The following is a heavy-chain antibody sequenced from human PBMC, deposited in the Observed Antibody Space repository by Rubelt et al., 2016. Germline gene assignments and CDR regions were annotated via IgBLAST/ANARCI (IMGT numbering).Heavy chain of an antibody. Sequence: QLQLQESGPGLVKPSETLSLTCTVSGGSISSSSYYWGWIRQPPGKGLEWIGSIYYSGSTYYNPSLRGRFTCSVETSKNQFSLKLSLGTAAETAVDYCARRGYSYGFRDVGYFQHWGQGTLVTVSS. V-gene: IGHV4-39*01. D-gene: IGHD5-18*01. CDR1: GGSISSSSYY. CDR3: ARRGYSYGFRDVGYFQH. J-gene: IGHJ1*01. CDR2: IYYSGST.